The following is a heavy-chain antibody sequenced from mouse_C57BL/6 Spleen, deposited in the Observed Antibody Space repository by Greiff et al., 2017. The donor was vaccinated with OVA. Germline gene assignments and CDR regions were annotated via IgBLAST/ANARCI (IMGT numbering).Heavy chain of an antibody. D-gene: IGHD3-3*01. Sequence: EVMLVESGGGLVKPGGSLKLSCAASGFTFSSYAMSWVRQTPEKRLEWVATISDGGSYTYYTDNVKGRFTISRDNAKNNLYLQMSHLKSEDTAMYYCARDGAGAMDYWGQGTSVTVSS. CDR2: ISDGGSYT. V-gene: IGHV5-4*01. J-gene: IGHJ4*01. CDR3: ARDGAGAMDY. CDR1: GFTFSSYA.